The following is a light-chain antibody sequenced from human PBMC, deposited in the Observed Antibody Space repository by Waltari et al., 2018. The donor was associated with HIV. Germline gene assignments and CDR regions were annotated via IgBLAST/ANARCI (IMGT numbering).Light chain of an antibody. Sequence: QSALTQPPTASGSPGQAVTLPCTGTSHDIAASKFVSWSKQHPGKAPLLIISDVKKRPSGVPNRFSGSKSGNTSSLTVSGLQAEDEATYYCSSDGGTSAGGSRKFYVIFGGGTKLTVL. V-gene: IGLV2-8*01. CDR1: SHDIAASKF. CDR2: DVK. J-gene: IGLJ2*01. CDR3: SSDGGTSAGGSRKFYVI.